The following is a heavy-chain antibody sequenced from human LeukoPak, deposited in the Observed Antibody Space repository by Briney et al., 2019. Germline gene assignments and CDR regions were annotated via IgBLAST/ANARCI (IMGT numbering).Heavy chain of an antibody. V-gene: IGHV1-24*01. CDR1: GYTLTELS. J-gene: IGHJ4*02. Sequence: ASVNVSCKVSGYTLTELSMHWVRQAPGKGLEWMGGFDPEDGETIYAQKFQGRVTVTEDTSTDTAYMELSSLRSEDTAVYYCATVGRSVAGPVDYWGQGTLVTVSS. CDR3: ATVGRSVAGPVDY. CDR2: FDPEDGET. D-gene: IGHD6-19*01.